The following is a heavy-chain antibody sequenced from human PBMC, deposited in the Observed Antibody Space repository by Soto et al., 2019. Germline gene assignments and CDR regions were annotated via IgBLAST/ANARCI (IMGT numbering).Heavy chain of an antibody. D-gene: IGHD6-19*01. Sequence: QVQLVQSGAEVKKPGSSVKVSCKVSGGTFSNYAIDWVRLAPGHGLEWMGGIVPIFGTTYYTPKFQGRATSIADDSTTTAYLEMSSLRSEDTAIYYCARVEAVAGLYNYHGLDVWGQGTAVTVSS. J-gene: IGHJ6*02. CDR1: GGTFSNYA. CDR2: IVPIFGTT. CDR3: ARVEAVAGLYNYHGLDV. V-gene: IGHV1-69*12.